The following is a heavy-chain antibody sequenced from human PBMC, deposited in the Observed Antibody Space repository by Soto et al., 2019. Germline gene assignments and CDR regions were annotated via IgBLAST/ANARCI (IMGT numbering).Heavy chain of an antibody. V-gene: IGHV3-53*01. Sequence: GGSLRLSCAASGFSVSTNYMSWVRQAPGKGLEWVSLIYSGGVAYYADSVKGRFTISRDNSKNTLYLQMNGLKAEDTAIYYCASSRCGADCFFPFDMWGQGTLVTVSS. J-gene: IGHJ3*02. D-gene: IGHD2-21*02. CDR3: ASSRCGADCFFPFDM. CDR2: IYSGGVA. CDR1: GFSVSTNY.